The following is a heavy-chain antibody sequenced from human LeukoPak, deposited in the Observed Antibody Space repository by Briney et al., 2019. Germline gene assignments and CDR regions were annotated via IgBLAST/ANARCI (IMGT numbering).Heavy chain of an antibody. J-gene: IGHJ4*02. D-gene: IGHD2-2*01. Sequence: SETLSLTCTVSGGSICSSSYYWGWIRQPPGKGLEWIGSIYYSGSTYYNPSLKSRVTISVDTSKNQFSLKLSSVTAAGTAVYYCARLREGLLSDYFDYWGQGTLVTVSS. CDR2: IYYSGST. CDR3: ARLREGLLSDYFDY. CDR1: GGSICSSSYY. V-gene: IGHV4-39*01.